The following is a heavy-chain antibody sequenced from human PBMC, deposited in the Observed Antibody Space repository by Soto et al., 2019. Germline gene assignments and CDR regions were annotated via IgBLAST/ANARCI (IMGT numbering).Heavy chain of an antibody. V-gene: IGHV3-48*03. J-gene: IGHJ3*02. D-gene: IGHD3-3*01. CDR1: GFTFSYYE. CDR3: ARDRVEGRSVRDGFDM. CDR2: IGSSGTTI. Sequence: EEQLVESGGGLVQPGGSLRLSCAASGFTFSYYEMNWVRQAPGKGLEWLSYIGSSGTTIYYADSVKGRFIISRDNAKNSLSLRMNSLRVEDRAVYYSARDRVEGRSVRDGFDMWGKGTMVTVSS.